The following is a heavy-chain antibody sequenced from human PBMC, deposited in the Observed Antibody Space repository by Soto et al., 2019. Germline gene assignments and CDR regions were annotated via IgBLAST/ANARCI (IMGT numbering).Heavy chain of an antibody. V-gene: IGHV3-49*03. CDR3: TRPSGSYLAQFDY. J-gene: IGHJ4*02. Sequence: PGGSLRLSCTASGFTFGDYAMSWFRQAPGKGLEWVGFIRSKAYGGTTEYAASVKGRFTISRDDSKSIAYLQMNSLKTEDTAVYYCTRPSGSYLAQFDYWGQGXLVTVYS. CDR1: GFTFGDYA. D-gene: IGHD1-26*01. CDR2: IRSKAYGGTT.